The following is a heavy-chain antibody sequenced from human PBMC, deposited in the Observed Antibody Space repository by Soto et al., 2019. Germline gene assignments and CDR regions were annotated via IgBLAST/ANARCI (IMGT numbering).Heavy chain of an antibody. Sequence: EVQLLESGGGLVQPGGSLRLFCAASGFTFSNYAVTWVRQAPGEGLEWVSTLTRDGPAYFGDAVKGRFTISRDNSKNMVYLQMNSLTVDDTDVYYCARTDKYDSTSNGWANRVDYWGQGNVVTVSS. CDR3: ARTDKYDSTSNGWANRVDY. D-gene: IGHD6-19*01. J-gene: IGHJ4*02. CDR2: LTRDGPA. V-gene: IGHV3-23*01. CDR1: GFTFSNYA.